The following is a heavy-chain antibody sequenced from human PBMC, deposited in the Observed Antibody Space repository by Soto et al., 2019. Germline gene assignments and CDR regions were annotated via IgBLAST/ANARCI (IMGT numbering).Heavy chain of an antibody. CDR1: GGSISGGGYY. D-gene: IGHD4-17*01. Sequence: QVQLQESGPGLVKPSETLSLTCTVSGGSISGGGYYWSWIRQPPGKGLEWIGYTYDSGSTYYNPYLKSRISLSIDTSKNQFSLRLTSVTAADTAVYYCAREIIPLTTAWYFDLWGRGTLVTVSS. J-gene: IGHJ2*01. V-gene: IGHV4-30-4*01. CDR2: TYDSGST. CDR3: AREIIPLTTAWYFDL.